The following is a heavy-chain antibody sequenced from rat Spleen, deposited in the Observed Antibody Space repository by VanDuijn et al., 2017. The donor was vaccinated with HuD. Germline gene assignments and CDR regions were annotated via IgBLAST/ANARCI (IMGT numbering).Heavy chain of an antibody. Sequence: QVQLKESGPGLVQPSQTLSLTCTVSGFSLTSSGVNWIRQPPGKGLEWIAAISSGGGTYYSSALKSRLSISRDTSKSQVFLKVTSLQTEDTAIYFCTGDRSHPGLTPYVMDAWGQGTSVTVSS. CDR1: GFSLTSSG. V-gene: IGHV2S12*01. CDR2: ISSGGGT. D-gene: IGHD1-4*01. J-gene: IGHJ4*01. CDR3: TGDRSHPGLTPYVMDA.